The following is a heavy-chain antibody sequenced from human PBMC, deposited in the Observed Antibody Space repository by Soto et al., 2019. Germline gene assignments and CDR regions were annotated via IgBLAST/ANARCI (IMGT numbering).Heavy chain of an antibody. CDR3: VKDKSLGGEASTYYFDF. J-gene: IGHJ4*01. D-gene: IGHD2-21*01. Sequence: EVQLVESGGGLLHSGRSLRLSCAASEFTLDDYAMHWVRQAPGKGLEWVVFISWSSVYTGYADSVKGRFTISRDNAKSSLYLDMNSLRPEDTALYYCVKDKSLGGEASTYYFDFWGHGTLFTVSS. CDR1: EFTLDDYA. V-gene: IGHV3-9*01. CDR2: ISWSSVYT.